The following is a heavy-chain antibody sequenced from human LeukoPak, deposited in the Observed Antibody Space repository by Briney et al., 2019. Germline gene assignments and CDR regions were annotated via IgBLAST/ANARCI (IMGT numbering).Heavy chain of an antibody. V-gene: IGHV3-73*01. J-gene: IGHJ5*02. CDR2: MEKELNGYAT. CDR3: TRESGNYNWLHP. D-gene: IGHD1-26*01. CDR1: VFTFRDSS. Sequence: GGSLKLSCAACVFTFRDSSLQWVVQASGKGLEWIGLMEKELNGYATAYAASVRGRFTISRDDSQNTAYLQMDSLKTEDTALYSGTRESGNYNWLHPWGQGTLVTVSS.